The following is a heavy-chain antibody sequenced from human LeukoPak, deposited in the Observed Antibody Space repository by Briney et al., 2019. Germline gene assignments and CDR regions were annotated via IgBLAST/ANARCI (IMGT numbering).Heavy chain of an antibody. CDR3: ASNLYGSGNYFAY. V-gene: IGHV4-39*07. CDR2: IFYSGST. D-gene: IGHD3-10*01. J-gene: IGHJ4*02. Sequence: SETLSLTCTVSGGSISTSNYYWGWIRQPPGKGLEWIGNIFYSGSTYYSPSLRSRVTISLDTSRNQFSLKLSSVTAADTAVYYCASNLYGSGNYFAYWGQGTLVTVSS. CDR1: GGSISTSNYY.